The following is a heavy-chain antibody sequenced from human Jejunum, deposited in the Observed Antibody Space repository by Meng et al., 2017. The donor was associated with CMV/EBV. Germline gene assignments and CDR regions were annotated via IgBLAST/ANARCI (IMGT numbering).Heavy chain of an antibody. J-gene: IGHJ4*02. Sequence: QVKVVQSGAEVTKPGAQVKVSCKASGYTFTRYEINWVRQGTGQGLEWMGWMNPNRGTTGYAQKFQGRVTMTRNISKSSAYMDLSSLRSEDTAVYYCATGVADFEYWGQGTLVTVSS. CDR1: GYTFTRYE. V-gene: IGHV1-8*01. CDR3: ATGVADFEY. CDR2: MNPNRGTT. D-gene: IGHD6-19*01.